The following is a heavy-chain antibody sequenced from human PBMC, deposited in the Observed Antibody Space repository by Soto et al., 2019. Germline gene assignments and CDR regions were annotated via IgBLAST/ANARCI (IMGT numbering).Heavy chain of an antibody. CDR1: GVTFSNYA. CDR2: LSGSGGTT. D-gene: IGHD3-10*01. CDR3: AKQRADYGSGADTFYFDS. V-gene: IGHV3-23*01. Sequence: PGGSLRLSSTVSGVTFSNYAMNWVRQAPGKGLEWVSSLSGSGGTTYYADSVKGRFIISRDNSKNTLYLLMNSLRAEDTALYYCAKQRADYGSGADTFYFDSWGQGALVTVSS. J-gene: IGHJ4*02.